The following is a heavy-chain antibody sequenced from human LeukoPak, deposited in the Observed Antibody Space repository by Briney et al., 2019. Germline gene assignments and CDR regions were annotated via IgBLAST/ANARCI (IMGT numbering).Heavy chain of an antibody. J-gene: IGHJ4*02. D-gene: IGHD3-10*01. CDR3: AKAMVRGVVNLDY. CDR1: GFTFSSYW. CDR2: IKPDGSEK. V-gene: IGHV3-7*03. Sequence: GGSLRLSCAASGFTFSSYWMSWVRQAPGKGLEWVANIKPDGSEKYYVDSVKGRFTISRDNAKNSLYLQMNSLRAEDTAVYYCAKAMVRGVVNLDYWGQGTLVTVSS.